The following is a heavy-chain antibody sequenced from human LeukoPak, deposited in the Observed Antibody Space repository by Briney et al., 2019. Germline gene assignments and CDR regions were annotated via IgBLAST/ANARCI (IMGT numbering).Heavy chain of an antibody. D-gene: IGHD3-22*01. CDR2: ISGSGGST. Sequence: GGSLRLSCAASGFTFSSYAMSWVRQAPGKGLEWVSAISGSGGSTYYADSVKGRFTISRDNSKNTLYLQMNSLRAEDTAGYYCAKDYYDSSGYYHAYWGQGTLVTVSS. J-gene: IGHJ4*02. CDR3: AKDYYDSSGYYHAY. V-gene: IGHV3-23*01. CDR1: GFTFSSYA.